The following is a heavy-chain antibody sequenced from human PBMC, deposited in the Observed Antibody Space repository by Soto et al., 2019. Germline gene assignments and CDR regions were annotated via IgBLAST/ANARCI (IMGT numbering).Heavy chain of an antibody. CDR1: GYSFTNYW. V-gene: IGHV5-10-1*01. CDR2: IDPSDSYS. J-gene: IGHJ4*02. D-gene: IGHD3-9*01. CDR3: ARHRDILSGYSAADN. Sequence: GESLKISCKASGYSFTNYWITWMRQTPGKGLECMGMIDPSDSYSNYSPSFQGHVTMSVDKFISSAYLQFSSLKALDTAMYYCARHRDILSGYSAADNWGQGTQVTVSS.